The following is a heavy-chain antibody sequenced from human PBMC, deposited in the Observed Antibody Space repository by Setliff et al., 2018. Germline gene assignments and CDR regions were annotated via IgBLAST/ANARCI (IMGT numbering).Heavy chain of an antibody. CDR1: GFTFSSSS. Sequence: GGSLRLSCAASGFTFSSSSMAWVRQAPGKGLQWVSGIYGGGGNGGRNTFYADSVKGRFTISRDNSKNTLYLQMNSLRAEDTALYHCAKDRVPDGIWDFDSWGPGSLVTVSS. J-gene: IGHJ5*01. D-gene: IGHD1-20*01. V-gene: IGHV3-23*03. CDR2: IYGGGGNGGRNT. CDR3: AKDRVPDGIWDFDS.